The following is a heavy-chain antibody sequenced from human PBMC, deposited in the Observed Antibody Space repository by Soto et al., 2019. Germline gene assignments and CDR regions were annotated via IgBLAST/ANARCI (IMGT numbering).Heavy chain of an antibody. CDR2: INAYNGNT. V-gene: IGHV1-18*01. CDR1: GYRFTNYG. Sequence: QVQLVQSGAEVKNPGASVKVSCKASGYRFTNYGIGWVRQAPGQGLEWMGWINAYNGNTNYAQNLQGRVTLTTDTPTSTAYMELRSRRSNDTAVYYCAMVDVYVTPSPQDVWGQGTTVTVSS. CDR3: AMVDVYVTPSPQDV. J-gene: IGHJ6*02. D-gene: IGHD3-16*01.